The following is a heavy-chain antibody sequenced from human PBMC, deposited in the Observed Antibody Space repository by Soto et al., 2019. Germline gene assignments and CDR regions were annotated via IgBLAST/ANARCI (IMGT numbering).Heavy chain of an antibody. D-gene: IGHD6-13*01. CDR3: AKAGKFIAAAGISC. Sequence: EVQLLESGGGLVQPGGSMRLSGAASGFTFSSYAMSWVRQATGKGLEWVSANSGSGGSTYYADSVKGRFTISRDNSKDTLYLPMNSLRAADTAVYYCAKAGKFIAAAGISCCGQGNLDTVSS. V-gene: IGHV3-23*01. J-gene: IGHJ4*02. CDR2: NSGSGGST. CDR1: GFTFSSYA.